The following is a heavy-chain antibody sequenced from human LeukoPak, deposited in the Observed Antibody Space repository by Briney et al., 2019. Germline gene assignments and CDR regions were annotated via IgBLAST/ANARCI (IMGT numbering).Heavy chain of an antibody. Sequence: ASVKVSCKASGYTFSGNFMHWVRQAPGQGLEWMGWISAYNGNTNYAQKLQGRVTMTTDTSTSTAYMELRSLRSDDTAVYYCARVPGVITMVRGVLSQLNWFDPWGQGTLVTVSS. CDR2: ISAYNGNT. D-gene: IGHD3-10*01. CDR3: ARVPGVITMVRGVLSQLNWFDP. V-gene: IGHV1-18*04. CDR1: GYTFSGNF. J-gene: IGHJ5*02.